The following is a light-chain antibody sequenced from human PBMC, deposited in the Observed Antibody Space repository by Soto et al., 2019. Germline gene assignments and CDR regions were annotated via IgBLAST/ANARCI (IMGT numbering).Light chain of an antibody. Sequence: QSVLTQPASVSGSPGQSITISCTGTSSDVGGYNYVSWYQQHPSKAPKLMIYKVINRPSGVSSRFSGSKSGNTASLTISGLQAEDEADYYCTSYTTTNTHVFGTGTKVTVL. J-gene: IGLJ1*01. CDR1: SSDVGGYNY. CDR2: KVI. V-gene: IGLV2-14*03. CDR3: TSYTTTNTHV.